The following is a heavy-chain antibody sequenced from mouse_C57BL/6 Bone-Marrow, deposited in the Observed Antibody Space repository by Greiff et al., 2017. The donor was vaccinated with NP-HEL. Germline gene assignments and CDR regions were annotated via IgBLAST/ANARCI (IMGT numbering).Heavy chain of an antibody. Sequence: QVQLKESGAELAKPGASVKLSCKASGYTFTSYWMHWVKQRPGQGLEWIGYINPSSGYTKYNQKFKDKATLTADKSSSTAYMQLSSLTYDDSAVYYCASPSYYSNSFYAMDYWGQGTSVTVSS. V-gene: IGHV1-7*01. CDR2: INPSSGYT. J-gene: IGHJ4*01. D-gene: IGHD2-5*01. CDR1: GYTFTSYW. CDR3: ASPSYYSNSFYAMDY.